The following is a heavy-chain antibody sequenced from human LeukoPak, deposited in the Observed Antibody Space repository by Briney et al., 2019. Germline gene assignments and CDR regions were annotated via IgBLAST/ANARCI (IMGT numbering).Heavy chain of an antibody. J-gene: IGHJ6*02. Sequence: ASVKVSCMVSGYTLTELSMHWVRQAPGKGLEWMGGFDPEDGETIYAQKFQGRVTMTEDTSTDTAYMELSSLRSEDTAVYYCATESRWSSGHDYYYYGMDVWGQGTTVTVSS. CDR2: FDPEDGET. CDR3: ATESRWSSGHDYYYYGMDV. D-gene: IGHD6-19*01. V-gene: IGHV1-24*01. CDR1: GYTLTELS.